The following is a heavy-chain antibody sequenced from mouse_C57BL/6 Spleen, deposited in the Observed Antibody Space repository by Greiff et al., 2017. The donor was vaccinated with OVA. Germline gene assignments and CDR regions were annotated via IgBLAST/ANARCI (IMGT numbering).Heavy chain of an antibody. CDR2: ISNGGGST. CDR3: ARHGDYGSTYYYAMDY. Sequence: EVQGVESGGGLVQPGGSLKLSCAASGFTFSDYYMYWVRQTPEKRLEWVAYISNGGGSTYYPATVKGRFTISRDNAKNTLYLQMSRLKSEDTAMYYCARHGDYGSTYYYAMDYWGQGTSVTVSS. D-gene: IGHD1-1*01. V-gene: IGHV5-12*01. CDR1: GFTFSDYY. J-gene: IGHJ4*01.